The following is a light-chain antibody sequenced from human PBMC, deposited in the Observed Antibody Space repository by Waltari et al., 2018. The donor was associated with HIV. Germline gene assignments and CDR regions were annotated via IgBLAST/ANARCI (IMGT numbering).Light chain of an antibody. CDR1: TSNIETNY. CDR3: GTWDSSLNTPV. Sequence: QPVLTQPPSVSAAPGRSVTITCSGSTSNIETNYVSWYQQIPGTAPKLLIYDNNKRPSWIPERFSGSKSATSATLGITGLQTGDEAEYFCGTWDSSLNTPVFGGGSRLTVL. V-gene: IGLV1-51*01. CDR2: DNN. J-gene: IGLJ2*01.